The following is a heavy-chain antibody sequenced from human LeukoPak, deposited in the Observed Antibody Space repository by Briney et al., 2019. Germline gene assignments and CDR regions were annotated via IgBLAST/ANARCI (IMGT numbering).Heavy chain of an antibody. CDR1: GFTFSSYD. CDR2: IGTAGDP. D-gene: IGHD2-2*01. J-gene: IGHJ4*02. V-gene: IGHV3-13*05. Sequence: GGSLRLSCAASGFTFSSYDMHWVRQATGKGLEWVSAIGTAGDPYYPGSVKGRFTISRENAKNSLYLQMNSLRAGDTAVYYCARGMRPGSSRTSQFDYWGQGTLVTVSS. CDR3: ARGMRPGSSRTSQFDY.